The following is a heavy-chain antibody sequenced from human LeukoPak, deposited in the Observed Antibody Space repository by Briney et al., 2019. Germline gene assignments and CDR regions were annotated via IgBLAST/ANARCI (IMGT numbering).Heavy chain of an antibody. CDR1: GFTVSSNY. V-gene: IGHV3-66*01. D-gene: IGHD6-13*01. CDR2: IYSGGST. Sequence: GGSLRLSCAASGFTVSSNYMSWVRQAPGKGLEWVPVIYSGGSTYYADSVKGRFTIARDNSKNTLYLQMNSLRAGDTAVYYCARDGAIAAAGPEYYFDYWGQGTLVTVSS. CDR3: ARDGAIAAAGPEYYFDY. J-gene: IGHJ4*02.